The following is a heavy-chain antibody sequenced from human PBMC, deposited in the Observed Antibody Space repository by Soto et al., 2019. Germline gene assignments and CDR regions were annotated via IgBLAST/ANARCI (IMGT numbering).Heavy chain of an antibody. CDR2: IYPSGMP. V-gene: IGHV4-30-2*01. J-gene: IGHJ4*02. D-gene: IGHD5-18*01. CDR3: ARERGGYGLFDS. CDR1: GGSISNAAYS. Sequence: QLQLQESGSGLVKPSHTLSLTCTVSGGSISNAAYSWSWIRQPPGKGLEWIGYIYPSGMPFYNPSIRSRVTIAIDRSNDQCSLNLKSVTAADTAVYYCARERGGYGLFDSWGQGTLVTVSS.